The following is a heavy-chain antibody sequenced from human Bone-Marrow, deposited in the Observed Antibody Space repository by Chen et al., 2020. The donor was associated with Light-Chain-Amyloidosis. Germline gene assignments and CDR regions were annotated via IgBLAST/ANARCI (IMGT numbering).Heavy chain of an antibody. D-gene: IGHD6-19*01. J-gene: IGHJ4*02. V-gene: IGHV1-69*01. CDR1: GGPFSSDA. CDR3: SRSGAVAGIFDS. Sequence: QVQLVQSGADVRKPGSSVKVSCKASGGPFSSDAVSWVRQAPGQGLEWMGGIVPILGTAYYAQKFQGRVTIIADGSTKTVYMDLSSLKSDDTAVYYCSRSGAVAGIFDSWGQGTLVTVSS. CDR2: IVPILGTA.